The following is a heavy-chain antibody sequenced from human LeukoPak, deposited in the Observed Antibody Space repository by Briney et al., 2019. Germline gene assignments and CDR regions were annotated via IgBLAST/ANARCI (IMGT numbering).Heavy chain of an antibody. V-gene: IGHV3-21*01. D-gene: IGHD3-3*01. CDR2: ISSSSAYI. J-gene: IGHJ4*02. Sequence: GGSLRLSCAASEFTFSSYNMNWVRQAPGKGLEWVSSISSSSAYIYYADSVKGRFTISRDNAKNSLYLQMNSLRAEDAAVYYCAREMFWSGYFSNLHFDYWGQGALVTVSS. CDR3: AREMFWSGYFSNLHFDY. CDR1: EFTFSSYN.